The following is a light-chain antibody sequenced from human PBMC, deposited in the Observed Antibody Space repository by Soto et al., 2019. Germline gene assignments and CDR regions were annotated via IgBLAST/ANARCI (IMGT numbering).Light chain of an antibody. J-gene: IGKJ1*01. Sequence: IQMTQSPSTLSASVGDRVTITCRASQSISSWLAWYQQKPGKAPKLLIYDASSLESGVPSRFSGSGSGTEFTLTSNNLQPDDIATYYCQQYSSSFRTFGPGSKVEVK. V-gene: IGKV1-5*01. CDR2: DAS. CDR3: QQYSSSFRT. CDR1: QSISSW.